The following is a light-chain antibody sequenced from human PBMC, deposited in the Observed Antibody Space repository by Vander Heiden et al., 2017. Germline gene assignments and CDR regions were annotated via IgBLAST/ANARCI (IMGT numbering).Light chain of an antibody. CDR1: ALPKQY. Sequence: SYELTQPPSVSVSPGQTARITCSGDALPKQYAYWYQQKPGQAPVLVRYKDSERPSGIPERLSGSSSGTTVTLTISGVQAEDEADYYCQSADSSGTYPVFGGGTKLTVL. J-gene: IGLJ3*02. V-gene: IGLV3-25*03. CDR3: QSADSSGTYPV. CDR2: KDS.